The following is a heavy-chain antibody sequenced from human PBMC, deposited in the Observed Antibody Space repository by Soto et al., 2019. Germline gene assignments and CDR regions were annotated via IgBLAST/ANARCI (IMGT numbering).Heavy chain of an antibody. CDR3: ARSLIPMVTEDD. Sequence: PSETLSLTCTVSGGSISSSSYYWGWIRQPPGKGLEWIGSIYYSGSTYYNPSLKSRVTISVDTSKNQFSLKLSSVTAADTAVYYCARSLIPMVTEDDWGQGTLVTVSS. CDR1: GGSISSSSYY. J-gene: IGHJ4*02. D-gene: IGHD3-10*01. CDR2: IYYSGST. V-gene: IGHV4-39*01.